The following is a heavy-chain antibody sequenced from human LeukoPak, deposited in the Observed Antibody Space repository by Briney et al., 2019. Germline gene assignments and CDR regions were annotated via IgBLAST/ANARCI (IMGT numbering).Heavy chain of an antibody. D-gene: IGHD2-21*02. CDR1: GASISSDY. V-gene: IGHV4-4*09. CDR3: ARHFPYCGSDCPYYYMDV. J-gene: IGHJ6*03. Sequence: PSETLSLTCSVSGASISSDYWSWIRQPPGKGLGWIGNIYSSETTKYNPSLRSRATISGDTSKNQFSLKLSSVTAADTAVYYCARHFPYCGSDCPYYYMDVWGKGTTVTVSS. CDR2: IYSSETT.